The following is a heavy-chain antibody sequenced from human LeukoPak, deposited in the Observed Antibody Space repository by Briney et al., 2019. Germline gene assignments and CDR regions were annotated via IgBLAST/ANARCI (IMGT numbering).Heavy chain of an antibody. D-gene: IGHD6-19*01. V-gene: IGHV3-23*01. CDR2: ISGSGGST. CDR3: AKDAAVAGIIDYYYYYYMDV. CDR1: GFTFSSYA. Sequence: GGSLRLSCAASGFTFSSYAMSWVRQAPGKGLEWVSAISGSGGSTYYADSVKGRFTISRDNSKNTLYLQMNSLRAEDTAVYYCAKDAAVAGIIDYYYYYYMDVWGKGTTVTVSS. J-gene: IGHJ6*03.